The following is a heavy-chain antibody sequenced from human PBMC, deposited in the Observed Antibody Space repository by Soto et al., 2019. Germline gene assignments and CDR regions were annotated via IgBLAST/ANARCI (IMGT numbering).Heavy chain of an antibody. Sequence: SETLSLTCTVSGGAISGGDYYWSWIRQPPGKGLEWIGYIYYSGSTYYSPSLKSRLTISVDTSNNQFSLKLTSVTAADTAVYFCARRAAAGQYQFDLWGQGTLVTVSS. D-gene: IGHD6-13*01. CDR2: IYYSGST. J-gene: IGHJ4*02. V-gene: IGHV4-30-4*01. CDR3: ARRAAAGQYQFDL. CDR1: GGAISGGDYY.